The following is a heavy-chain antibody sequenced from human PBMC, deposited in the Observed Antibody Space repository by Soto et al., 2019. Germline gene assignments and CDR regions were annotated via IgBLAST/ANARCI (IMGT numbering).Heavy chain of an antibody. D-gene: IGHD2-15*01. J-gene: IGHJ5*02. CDR2: ISPYNGET. CDR1: GYTFTGYY. CDR3: ARAFCSGDTCYDA. Sequence: ASVKVSCKASGYTFTGYYMHWVRQAPGQGLEWMGWISPYNGETNFAQKFQGRVTMTTDTSTTTAYMELRSLRFDDTAVYYCARAFCSGDTCYDAWGQGTLVTVSS. V-gene: IGHV1-18*04.